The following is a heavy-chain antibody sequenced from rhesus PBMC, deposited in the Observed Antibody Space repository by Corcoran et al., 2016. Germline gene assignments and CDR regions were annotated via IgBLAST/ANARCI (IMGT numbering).Heavy chain of an antibody. Sequence: EVQLVESGGGLVQPGGSLRLSCAASGFTFSSYGMSWVRQAPGKGLEWVSYISNGGGSTYYADSVKGRFTIASDNSKNTRSLQMNSLRAEDTAVYYCATTPVGIAAAGRMGNFDYWGQGVLVTVSS. D-gene: IGHD6S26*01. J-gene: IGHJ4*01. CDR2: ISNGGGST. CDR3: ATTPVGIAAAGRMGNFDY. CDR1: GFTFSSYG. V-gene: IGHV3S5*01.